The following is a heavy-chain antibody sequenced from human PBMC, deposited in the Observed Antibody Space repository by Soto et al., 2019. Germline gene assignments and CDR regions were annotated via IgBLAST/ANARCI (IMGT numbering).Heavy chain of an antibody. CDR3: ARARGTTAPDYYYYMDV. D-gene: IGHD1-1*01. Sequence: ASVKVSCKASGYTFTSYAMHWVRQAPGQRLEWMGWINAGNGNTKYSQKFQGRVTITRDTSASTAYMELSSLRSEDTAVYYCARARGTTAPDYYYYMDVWGKGTTVTVSS. CDR1: GYTFTSYA. J-gene: IGHJ6*03. V-gene: IGHV1-3*01. CDR2: INAGNGNT.